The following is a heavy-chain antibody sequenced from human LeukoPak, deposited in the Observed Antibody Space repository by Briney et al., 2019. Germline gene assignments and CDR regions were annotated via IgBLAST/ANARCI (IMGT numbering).Heavy chain of an antibody. CDR3: ARDRAIVGATNDAFDI. Sequence: ASVKVSCKASGYTFTSYGISWVRQAPGQGLEWIGWISAYNGNTNYAQKLQGRVTMTTDTSTSTAYMELRSLRSDDTAVYYCARDRAIVGATNDAFDIWGQGTMVTVSS. J-gene: IGHJ3*02. CDR2: ISAYNGNT. D-gene: IGHD1-26*01. V-gene: IGHV1-18*01. CDR1: GYTFTSYG.